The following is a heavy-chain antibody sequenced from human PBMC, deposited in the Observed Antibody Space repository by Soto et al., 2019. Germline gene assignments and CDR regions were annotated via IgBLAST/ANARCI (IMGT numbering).Heavy chain of an antibody. J-gene: IGHJ4*02. Sequence: SVKVSFKASGGTFSSYAISWVRQAPGQGVEWVGGVIPIFGTANYAQKVRGRVTITADESTSTASVELSSLRSEDTAVYHCARGPGAAYWGQGTLVTVSS. V-gene: IGHV1-69*13. CDR2: VIPIFGTA. CDR3: ARGPGAAY. CDR1: GGTFSSYA. D-gene: IGHD1-26*01.